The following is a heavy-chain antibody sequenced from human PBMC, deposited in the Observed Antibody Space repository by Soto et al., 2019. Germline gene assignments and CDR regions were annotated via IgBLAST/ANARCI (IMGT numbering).Heavy chain of an antibody. Sequence: PVGSLRLSCAASGFTFSNYALTWVRQAPGKGLEWVSTISGSGGGTYYADSVKGRFTISRDISKNTLYLQMSTLRAEDTAVYYCAKGSGNYYGSGTYPEFDYWGQGTLVTVSS. V-gene: IGHV3-23*01. CDR1: GFTFSNYA. CDR3: AKGSGNYYGSGTYPEFDY. J-gene: IGHJ4*02. CDR2: ISGSGGGT. D-gene: IGHD3-10*01.